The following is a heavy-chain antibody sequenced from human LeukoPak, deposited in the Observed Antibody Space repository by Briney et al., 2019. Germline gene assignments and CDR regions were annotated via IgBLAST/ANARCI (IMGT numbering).Heavy chain of an antibody. V-gene: IGHV4-30-2*01. D-gene: IGHD6-13*01. CDR1: GGSISSGGYY. Sequence: SETLSLTCTVSGGSISSGGYYWSWIRQPPGKGLEWIGYIYRSGSTYYNPSLKSRVTISVDKSKNQFSLKLSSVTAADTAVYYCARSLSGSSWPHQYFQHWGQGTMVTVSS. J-gene: IGHJ3*01. CDR2: IYRSGST. CDR3: ARSLSGSSWPHQYFQH.